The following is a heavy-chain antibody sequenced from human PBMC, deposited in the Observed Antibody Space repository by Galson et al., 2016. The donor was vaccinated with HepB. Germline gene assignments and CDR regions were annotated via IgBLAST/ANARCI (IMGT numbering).Heavy chain of an antibody. Sequence: SVKVSCKVFGYTLTELFIHWVRQAPRIGLEWMGNFDPEDGETYSAQKFQGRVTMTEDTSTDTAYMELSSLRFEDTAVYYCATVGATEGGLYFDYWGQGTLVTVSS. CDR3: ATVGATEGGLYFDY. V-gene: IGHV1-24*01. J-gene: IGHJ4*02. D-gene: IGHD1-26*01. CDR2: FDPEDGET. CDR1: GYTLTELF.